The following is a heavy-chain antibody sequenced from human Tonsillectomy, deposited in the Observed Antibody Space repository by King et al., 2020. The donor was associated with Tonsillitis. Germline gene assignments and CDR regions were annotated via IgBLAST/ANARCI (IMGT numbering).Heavy chain of an antibody. V-gene: IGHV4-61*02. CDR2: IYTSGST. Sequence: VQLQESGPGLVKPSQTLSLTCSVSGGSITSGSYYWSWIRQPAGKGLEWIGRIYTSGSTTYNPSLESRGTMSVDTSKNQFSLKLTSVTAADTAVYYCARGGDILTGGSLFDPWGQGTLVTVSS. CDR1: GGSITSGSYY. J-gene: IGHJ5*02. CDR3: ARGGDILTGGSLFDP. D-gene: IGHD3-9*01.